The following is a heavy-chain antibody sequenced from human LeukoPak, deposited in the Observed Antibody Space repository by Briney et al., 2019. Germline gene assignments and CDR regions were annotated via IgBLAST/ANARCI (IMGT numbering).Heavy chain of an antibody. J-gene: IGHJ4*02. V-gene: IGHV1-69*04. Sequence: SVKVSCKASGGTFSSYAISWVRQAPGQGLGWMGRIIPILGIANYAQKFQGRVTITADKSTSTAYMELSSLRSEDTAVYYCARVGSGYYFGYWGQGTLVTVSS. CDR3: ARVGSGYYFGY. CDR2: IIPILGIA. CDR1: GGTFSSYA. D-gene: IGHD3-22*01.